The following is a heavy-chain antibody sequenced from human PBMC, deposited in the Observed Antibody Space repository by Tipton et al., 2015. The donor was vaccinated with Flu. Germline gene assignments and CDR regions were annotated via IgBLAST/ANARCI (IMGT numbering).Heavy chain of an antibody. CDR3: ARGIYSYGLDS. J-gene: IGHJ4*02. D-gene: IGHD3-10*01. Sequence: TLSLTCGVNGGSFSACFWTWIRQPPGKGLEWMGEIDDSGRTTYNPSLKSRITILVDTSKSQFSLKLSSVTAADTAVYFCARGIYSYGLDSWGQGTPVTVSS. CDR2: IDDSGRT. V-gene: IGHV4-34*01. CDR1: GGSFSACF.